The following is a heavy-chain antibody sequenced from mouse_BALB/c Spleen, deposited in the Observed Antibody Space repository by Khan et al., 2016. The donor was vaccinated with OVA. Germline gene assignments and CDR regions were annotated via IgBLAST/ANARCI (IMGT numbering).Heavy chain of an antibody. V-gene: IGHV1S81*02. CDR3: TRSGGAAFAY. CDR2: INPSNGDT. J-gene: IGHJ3*01. D-gene: IGHD3-1*01. Sequence: VQLQQSGAELVKPGASVKLSCKASGYTFTSYYIYWVKQRPGQGLEWIGGINPSNGDTYFNEKFESKATLTVDKSSSTAFMQVSSLTSEDSAVYYGTRSGGAAFAYWGQGTLVTVSA. CDR1: GYTFTSYY.